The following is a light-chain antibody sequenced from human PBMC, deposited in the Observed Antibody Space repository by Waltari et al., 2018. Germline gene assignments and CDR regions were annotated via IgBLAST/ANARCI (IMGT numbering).Light chain of an antibody. J-gene: IGLJ3*02. CDR1: SSDVGSYNL. CDR3: CSYAGSSSWV. Sequence: QSALTQPASVSGSPGQSITISCTGTSSDVGSYNLVSWYQQHPGKAPKLMIYEGSKRPSGLPNRCSGSKTGNTAALTISGLQAEDEADYYCCSYAGSSSWVFGGGTKLTVL. CDR2: EGS. V-gene: IGLV2-23*01.